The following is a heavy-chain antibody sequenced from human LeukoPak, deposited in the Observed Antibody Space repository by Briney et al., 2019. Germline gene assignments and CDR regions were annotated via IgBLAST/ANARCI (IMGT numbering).Heavy chain of an antibody. D-gene: IGHD5-18*01. CDR1: GFTFSNYG. CDR3: AKDRDTAMEIDY. CDR2: IWVDGSNK. J-gene: IGHJ4*02. V-gene: IGHV3-33*06. Sequence: PGRSLRLSCAASGFTFSNYGMHWVRQAPGKGLEWVDVIWVDGSNKYYADSGKGRFTISRDNSKNTMYLQMKSLRAEDTAVYYCAKDRDTAMEIDYWGQGTLVTVSS.